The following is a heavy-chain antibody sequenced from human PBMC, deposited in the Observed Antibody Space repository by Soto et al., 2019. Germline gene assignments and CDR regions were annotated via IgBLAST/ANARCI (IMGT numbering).Heavy chain of an antibody. CDR3: ARQGPCSSASCHKSFDP. J-gene: IGHJ5*02. CDR2: IIPIVGTA. CDR1: RATFSSYR. Sequence: VQASCKASRATFSSYRLTWVRHAPGQGLEWMGEIIPIVGTANYAQKFQGRLTTTADKSTTTGFMEPSRLESDNTAVYYSARQGPCSSASCHKSFDPSAQVTLCTV. V-gene: IGHV1-69*06. D-gene: IGHD2-2*02.